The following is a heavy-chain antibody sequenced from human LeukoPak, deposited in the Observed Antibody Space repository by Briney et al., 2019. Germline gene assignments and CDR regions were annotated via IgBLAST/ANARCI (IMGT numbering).Heavy chain of an antibody. V-gene: IGHV4-61*01. Sequence: PSETLSLTCTVSDGSVSSNNYYWSWIRQPPGKGLEWIGFISTSGNTNYIPSLKSRVTMSLDTSKNQFSLRLTSVTAADTAVYYCARYYYGSGSHYNVAWFDPWGQGTLVTVSS. J-gene: IGHJ5*02. CDR2: ISTSGNT. CDR3: ARYYYGSGSHYNVAWFDP. CDR1: DGSVSSNNYY. D-gene: IGHD3-10*01.